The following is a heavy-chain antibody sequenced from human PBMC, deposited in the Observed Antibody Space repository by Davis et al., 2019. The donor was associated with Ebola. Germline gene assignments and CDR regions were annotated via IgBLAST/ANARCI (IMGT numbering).Heavy chain of an antibody. D-gene: IGHD3-16*01. J-gene: IGHJ6*02. Sequence: GGSLRLSCAASGFTFFTYSMSWVRQAPGKALEWVSSISSDSDYIYYADSAKGRFTISRNNAKNSLFLQMNSLRTEDTAVYYCAKDRPLDFFFGDYYGMDVWGQGTTVTVSS. CDR1: GFTFFTYS. CDR3: AKDRPLDFFFGDYYGMDV. V-gene: IGHV3-21*01. CDR2: ISSDSDYI.